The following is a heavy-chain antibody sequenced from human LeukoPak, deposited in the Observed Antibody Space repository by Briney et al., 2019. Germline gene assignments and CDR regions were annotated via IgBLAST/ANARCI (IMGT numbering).Heavy chain of an antibody. CDR1: GGSISSSSHS. D-gene: IGHD1-1*01. J-gene: IGHJ5*02. CDR2: IYYTGRT. Sequence: SETLSLTCTVSGGSISSSSHSWGWIRRPPGKGLEWTGTIYYTGRTYYNPSLESRLTISVDTSKNQFSLKLTSVTAADTAIYYCAQSLGSGNWIGNWFDPWGQGTLVTVSS. CDR3: AQSLGSGNWIGNWFDP. V-gene: IGHV4-39*01.